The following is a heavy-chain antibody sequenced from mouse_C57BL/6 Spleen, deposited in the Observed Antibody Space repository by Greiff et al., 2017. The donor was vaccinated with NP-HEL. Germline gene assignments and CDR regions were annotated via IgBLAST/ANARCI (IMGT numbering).Heavy chain of an antibody. CDR2: IDPEDGDT. D-gene: IGHD1-1*01. Sequence: EVQLQQSGAELVRPGASVKLSCTASGFNIKDYYMHWVKQRPEQGLEWIGRIDPEDGDTEYAPKFQGKATMTADTSSNTAYLQLSSLTSEDTAVYYCTIYGSSYVWYFDVWGTGTTVTVSS. V-gene: IGHV14-1*01. J-gene: IGHJ1*03. CDR3: TIYGSSYVWYFDV. CDR1: GFNIKDYY.